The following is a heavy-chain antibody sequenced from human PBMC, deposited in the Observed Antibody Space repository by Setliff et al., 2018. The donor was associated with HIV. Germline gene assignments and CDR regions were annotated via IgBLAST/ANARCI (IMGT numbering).Heavy chain of an antibody. J-gene: IGHJ4*02. Sequence: SETLSLTCTVSGGSINSRSCYWAWIRQPPGKGLEWVASIYFSGTPYYNPSLKNRVTISVDTSKNQFSLKLSSVTAADTAVYYCARRGMWSYETGGNPTATFDYWGQGVLVTVSS. V-gene: IGHV4-39*01. CDR3: ARRGMWSYETGGNPTATFDY. D-gene: IGHD2-8*02. CDR2: IYFSGTP. CDR1: GGSINSRSCY.